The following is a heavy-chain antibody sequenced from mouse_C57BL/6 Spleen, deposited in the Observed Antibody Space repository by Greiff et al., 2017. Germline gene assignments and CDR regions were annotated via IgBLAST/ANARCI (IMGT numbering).Heavy chain of an antibody. CDR3: ARGGDYDGFDY. V-gene: IGHV1-59*01. CDR2: IDPSDSYT. D-gene: IGHD2-4*01. J-gene: IGHJ2*01. CDR1: GYTFTSYC. Sequence: QLQQPGAELVRPGTSVKLSCKASGYTFTSYCMHWVKQRPGQGLEWIGVIDPSDSYTNYNQKFKGKATLTVDTSSSTAYMQLSSLTSEDSAVYYCARGGDYDGFDYWGQGTTLTVSS.